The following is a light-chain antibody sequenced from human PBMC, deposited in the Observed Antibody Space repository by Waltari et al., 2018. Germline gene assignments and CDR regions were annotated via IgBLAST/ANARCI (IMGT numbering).Light chain of an antibody. CDR2: RHN. J-gene: IGLJ3*02. CDR1: SSNIGRNY. CDR3: ATWDGSLTAWV. V-gene: IGLV1-47*01. Sequence: QSVLTQPPSASGTPGQRVTISCSGSSSNIGRNYVYWYQQFPGTAPKLLVYRHNGRPSGVADRISDSKSGTSASLASSGLRSEDEADDDCATWDGSLTAWVFGGGTKLTVL.